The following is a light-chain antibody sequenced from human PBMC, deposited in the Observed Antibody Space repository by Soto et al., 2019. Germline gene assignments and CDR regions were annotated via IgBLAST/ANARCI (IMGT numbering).Light chain of an antibody. J-gene: IGKJ5*01. CDR1: QSVSSY. CDR3: QQSSNWPPGT. Sequence: EIVLTQSPATLSLSPGERATLSCSASQSVSSYLAWYQQKPGQAPRLLIYDASNRATGIPARFSGSGSGTDFTLTISSLEPEDFAVYYCQQSSNWPPGTFGQGARLEIK. V-gene: IGKV3-11*01. CDR2: DAS.